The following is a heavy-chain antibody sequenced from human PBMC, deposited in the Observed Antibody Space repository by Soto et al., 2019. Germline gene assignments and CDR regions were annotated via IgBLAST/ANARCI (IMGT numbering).Heavy chain of an antibody. V-gene: IGHV3-74*01. Sequence: EVQLVESGGGLVQPGGSLRLSCVASGFTFSNYWMHWVRQAPGKGLVWVSRISPDGSNTNYADSVKGRFTISRDNAKNTVYLKMNRLRDEDTALYYCERDNWKSYWGQGNLVTVSS. J-gene: IGHJ4*02. CDR3: ERDNWKSY. CDR1: GFTFSNYW. D-gene: IGHD1-20*01. CDR2: ISPDGSNT.